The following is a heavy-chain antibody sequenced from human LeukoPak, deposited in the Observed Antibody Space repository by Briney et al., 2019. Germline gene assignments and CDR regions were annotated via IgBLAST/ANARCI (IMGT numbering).Heavy chain of an antibody. CDR1: GFTFSSYA. D-gene: IGHD6-13*01. CDR2: ISGSGGST. Sequence: QAGGSLRLSCAASGFTFSSYAMSWVRQAPGKGLEWVSAISGSGGSTYYADSVKGRFTISRDNSKNTLYLQMNSLRAEDTAVYYCANAGYSSSWYYFDYWGQGTLVTVSS. V-gene: IGHV3-23*01. J-gene: IGHJ4*02. CDR3: ANAGYSSSWYYFDY.